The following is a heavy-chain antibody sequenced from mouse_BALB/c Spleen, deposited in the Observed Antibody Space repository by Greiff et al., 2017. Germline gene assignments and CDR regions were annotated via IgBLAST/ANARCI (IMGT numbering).Heavy chain of an antibody. CDR2: IDPANGNT. V-gene: IGHV14-3*02. D-gene: IGHD1-1*01. Sequence: VQLQQPGAELVKPGASVKLSCTASGFNIKDTYMHWVKQRPEQGLEWIGRIDPANGNTKYDPKFQGKATITADTSSNTAYLQLSSLTSEDTAVYYCARMILRYYFDYWGQGTTLTVSS. J-gene: IGHJ2*01. CDR1: GFNIKDTY. CDR3: ARMILRYYFDY.